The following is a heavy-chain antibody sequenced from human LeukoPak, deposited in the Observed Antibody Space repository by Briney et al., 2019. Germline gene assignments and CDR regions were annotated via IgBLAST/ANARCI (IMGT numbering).Heavy chain of an antibody. J-gene: IGHJ4*02. D-gene: IGHD1-26*01. CDR3: AQNGSYFDY. CDR2: VKQDGSDR. CDR1: GFTFSSYW. Sequence: GGSLRLSCAASGFTFSSYWMSWVRQAPGKGLEWVANVKQDGSDRNYVDSVKGRFTISRDNAKNSLYLQMNSLRAEDTAVYYCAQNGSYFDYWGQGTLVTASS. V-gene: IGHV3-7*01.